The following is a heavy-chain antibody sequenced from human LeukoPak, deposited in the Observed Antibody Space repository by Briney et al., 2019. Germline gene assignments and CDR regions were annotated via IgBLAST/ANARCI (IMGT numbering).Heavy chain of an antibody. CDR1: GFTFSSYA. Sequence: SGGSLRLSCAASGFTFSSYAMHWVRQAPGKGLEWVSGISWNSGSIGYADSVKGRFTISRDNAKNSLYLQMNSLRAEDTALYYCAKRAGIAVAGDAFDIWGQGTMVTVSS. V-gene: IGHV3-9*01. CDR2: ISWNSGSI. J-gene: IGHJ3*02. D-gene: IGHD6-19*01. CDR3: AKRAGIAVAGDAFDI.